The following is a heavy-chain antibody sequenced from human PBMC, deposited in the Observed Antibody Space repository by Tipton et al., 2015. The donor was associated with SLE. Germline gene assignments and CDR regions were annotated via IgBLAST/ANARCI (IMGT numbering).Heavy chain of an antibody. D-gene: IGHD2-15*01. J-gene: IGHJ6*02. V-gene: IGHV4-39*07. CDR3: ARGDIVVEVAATQLIYNYHGMDV. CDR1: GVSVSSDSHY. Sequence: TLSLTCTVSGVSVSSDSHYWSWIRQPPGKGLQWIGQINHSGSTNYNPSLKRRVTIAVDTAKNQFSLKLSSVTAADTAVYYCARGDIVVEVAATQLIYNYHGMDVWGQGTTVTVSS. CDR2: INHSGST.